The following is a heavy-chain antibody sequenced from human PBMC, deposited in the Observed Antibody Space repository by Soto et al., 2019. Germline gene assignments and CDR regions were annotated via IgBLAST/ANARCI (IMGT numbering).Heavy chain of an antibody. V-gene: IGHV4-31*03. CDR3: ARDNRYYRYFDL. D-gene: IGHD1-20*01. CDR1: GGSISSGGYY. Sequence: QVQLQESGPGLVTPSQTLSLTCTVSGGSISSGGYYWSWIRQHPGKGLEWIGYIYYSGSTYYNPSIQSRVTISVDPSKNQFSLTLSSVTAADTAVYYCARDNRYYRYFDLWGRGTLVTVSS. CDR2: IYYSGST. J-gene: IGHJ2*01.